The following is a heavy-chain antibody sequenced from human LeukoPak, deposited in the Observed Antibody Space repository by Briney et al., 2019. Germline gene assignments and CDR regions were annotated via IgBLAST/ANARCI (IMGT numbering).Heavy chain of an antibody. CDR2: IYYSGST. CDR1: SGSVNSGSYY. D-gene: IGHD4-11*01. Sequence: SETLSLTCTVSSGSVNSGSYYWNWIRQPPGKGLEWIGYIYYSGSTNYNPSLKSRVTISVDTSKNQFSLKLSSVTAADTAVYYCARLGPTTVTTFLDYWGQGTLVTVSS. V-gene: IGHV4-61*01. J-gene: IGHJ4*02. CDR3: ARLGPTTVTTFLDY.